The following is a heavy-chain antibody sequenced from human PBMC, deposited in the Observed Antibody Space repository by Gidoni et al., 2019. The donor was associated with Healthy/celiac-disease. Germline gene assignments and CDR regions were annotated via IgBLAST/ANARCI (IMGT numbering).Heavy chain of an antibody. J-gene: IGHJ4*02. V-gene: IGHV1-69*01. D-gene: IGHD5-12*01. CDR1: GCTISSYA. CDR2: IIRISGTA. Sequence: QVQLVQSGSAVNKPRSSVKFSCNASGCTISSYAFSWVRQAPGQGLEWMGGIIRISGTANYAQKFQGRVTITADEPSSTAYMELSSLRSEDTAVYYCARGWVAQRFDYWGQGTLVTVSS. CDR3: ARGWVAQRFDY.